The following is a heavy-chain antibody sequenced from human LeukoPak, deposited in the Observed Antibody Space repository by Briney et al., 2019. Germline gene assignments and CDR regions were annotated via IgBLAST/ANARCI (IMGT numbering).Heavy chain of an antibody. D-gene: IGHD2-15*01. Sequence: GGSLRLSCAASGFTVSSNHMTWVRQAPGKGLEWVSVIYSGGSTYYADSVRGRFTISRDNSKNTLYLQMNSLRAEDTAVYYCATRRGGGPYYLDYWGQGTLVTVSS. CDR3: ATRRGGGPYYLDY. CDR1: GFTVSSNH. J-gene: IGHJ4*02. V-gene: IGHV3-53*01. CDR2: IYSGGST.